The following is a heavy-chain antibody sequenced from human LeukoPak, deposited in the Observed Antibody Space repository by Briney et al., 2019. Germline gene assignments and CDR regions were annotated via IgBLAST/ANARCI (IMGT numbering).Heavy chain of an antibody. CDR1: GFTFSSYG. V-gene: IGHV3-33*01. D-gene: IGHD4-17*01. CDR3: ARSPNYGDYSSVDY. J-gene: IGHJ4*02. CDR2: IWYDGSNK. Sequence: GGSLRLSCAASGFTFSSYGMHWVRQAPGKGLEWVAVIWYDGSNKYYADSEKGRFTISRDNSKNTLYLQMNSLRAEDTAVYYCARSPNYGDYSSVDYWGQGTLVTVSS.